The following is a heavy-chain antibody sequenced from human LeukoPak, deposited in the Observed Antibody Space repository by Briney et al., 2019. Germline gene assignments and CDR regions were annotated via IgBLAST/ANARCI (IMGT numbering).Heavy chain of an antibody. Sequence: VESLKISCKGSGYSFTSYWIGWARQMPGKVLDGMGIIYPGDSDTRYSPSFQGQVTISADTSISNAYLQWSSLKDSDTDMYYCARKGSGYYDHYFDYWGQGTLVTVSS. V-gene: IGHV5-51*01. CDR2: IYPGDSDT. D-gene: IGHD3-22*01. J-gene: IGHJ4*02. CDR3: ARKGSGYYDHYFDY. CDR1: GYSFTSYW.